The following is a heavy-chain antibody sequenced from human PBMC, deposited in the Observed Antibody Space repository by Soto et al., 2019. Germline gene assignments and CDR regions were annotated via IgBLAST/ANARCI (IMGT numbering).Heavy chain of an antibody. J-gene: IGHJ4*02. CDR2: ISAYNGNT. D-gene: IGHD1-26*01. V-gene: IGHV1-18*01. Sequence: ASVKVSCKASGYTFTSYGISWVRQAPGQGLEWMGWISAYNGNTNYAQKPQGRVTMTTDTSTSTAYMELRSLRSDDTAVYYCARVRYRIVGASFDYFDYWGQGTLVTVSS. CDR1: GYTFTSYG. CDR3: ARVRYRIVGASFDYFDY.